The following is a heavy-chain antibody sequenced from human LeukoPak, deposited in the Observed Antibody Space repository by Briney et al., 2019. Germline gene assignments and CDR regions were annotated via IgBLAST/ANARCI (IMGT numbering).Heavy chain of an antibody. V-gene: IGHV3-21*01. CDR3: ARDLGDYDFWSGYFDY. CDR2: ISSSSSYI. CDR1: GFTFSSYS. D-gene: IGHD3-3*01. Sequence: GGSLRLSCAASGFTFSSYSMNWVRQAPGKGLKWVSSISSSSSYIYYADSVKGRFTISRDNAKNSLYLQMNSLRAEDTAVYYCARDLGDYDFWSGYFDYWGQGTLVTVSS. J-gene: IGHJ4*02.